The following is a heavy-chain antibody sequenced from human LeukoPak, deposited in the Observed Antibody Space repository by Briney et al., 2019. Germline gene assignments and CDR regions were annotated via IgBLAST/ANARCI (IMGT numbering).Heavy chain of an antibody. CDR2: ISISGSTI. J-gene: IGHJ5*02. D-gene: IGHD2-2*01. Sequence: GGSLRLSCAASGFTFSSYEMNWVRQAPGKGLEGVSYISISGSTIYYADSVKGRFTISRDNAKNSLYLQMNSLRAEDTAVYYCARGERRPLGYCSSTSCYAPSWFDPWGQGTLVTVSS. CDR1: GFTFSSYE. CDR3: ARGERRPLGYCSSTSCYAPSWFDP. V-gene: IGHV3-48*03.